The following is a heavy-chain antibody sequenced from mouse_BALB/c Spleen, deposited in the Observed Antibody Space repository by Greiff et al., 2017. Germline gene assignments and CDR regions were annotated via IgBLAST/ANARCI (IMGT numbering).Heavy chain of an antibody. V-gene: IGHV7-3*02. CDR2: IRNKANGYTT. CDR1: GFTFTDYY. Sequence: EVQLVESGGGLVQPGGSLRLSCATSGFTFTDYYMSWVRQPPGKALEWLGFIRNKANGYTTEYSASVKGRFTISRDNSQSILYLQMNTLRAEDSATYYCARGGHYFDYWGQGTTLTVSS. CDR3: ARGGHYFDY. J-gene: IGHJ2*01.